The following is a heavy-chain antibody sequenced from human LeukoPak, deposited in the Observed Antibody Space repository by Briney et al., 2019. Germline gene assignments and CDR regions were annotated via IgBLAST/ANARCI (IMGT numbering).Heavy chain of an antibody. D-gene: IGHD6-13*01. CDR3: ARSSSSWYPDY. CDR2: ISYDGSNK. V-gene: IGHV3-30-3*01. J-gene: IGHJ4*02. CDR1: GFTFSSYA. Sequence: PGGSLRLSCAASGFTFSSYAMHWVRQAPGKGLEWVAVISYDGSNKYYADPVKGRFTISRDNSKNTLYLQMNSLGAEDTAVYYCARSSSSWYPDYWGQGTLATVSS.